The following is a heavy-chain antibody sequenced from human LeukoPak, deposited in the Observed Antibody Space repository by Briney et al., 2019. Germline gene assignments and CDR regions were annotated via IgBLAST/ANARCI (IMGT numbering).Heavy chain of an antibody. V-gene: IGHV3-9*03. CDR3: AKASADWYFDL. CDR2: ISWNSGTV. D-gene: IGHD2-2*01. Sequence: PGGSLRLSCAASGFNFNDYAMHWVRQAPGKGLEWVSGISWNSGTVAYADSVKGRFTISRDNSKESLYLQMNSLRAEDMALYYCAKASADWYFDLWGRGTLATVSS. J-gene: IGHJ2*01. CDR1: GFNFNDYA.